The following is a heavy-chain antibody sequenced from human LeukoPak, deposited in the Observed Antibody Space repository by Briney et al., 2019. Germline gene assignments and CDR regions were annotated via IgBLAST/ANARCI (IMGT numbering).Heavy chain of an antibody. CDR3: AKEIQWRTFDC. CDR2: ISSGGDRT. V-gene: IGHV3-23*01. Sequence: GGSLRLSCAASGFTFSNSAMNWVRQAPGEGLVWVSGISSGGDRTYYADPVKGRFTISRDNFKNTLFLEMNSLRAEDTAVYFCAKEIQWRTFDCWGQGTLVTVSS. J-gene: IGHJ4*02. D-gene: IGHD5-12*01. CDR1: GFTFSNSA.